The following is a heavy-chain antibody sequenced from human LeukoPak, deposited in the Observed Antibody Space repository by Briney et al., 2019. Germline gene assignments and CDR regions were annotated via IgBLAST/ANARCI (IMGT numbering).Heavy chain of an antibody. Sequence: GGSLRLSCAASTINFSDYGMDWVRQAPGRGLEWVSTINPTGVRTYYADSVQGRFTISRDNPKNTLYLQMNSLRAEDTAVYFCAKRGVVIRVFLVGFHKEAYYFDSWGQGALVTVSS. CDR3: AKRGVVIRVFLVGFHKEAYYFDS. CDR1: TINFSDYG. V-gene: IGHV3-23*01. J-gene: IGHJ4*02. D-gene: IGHD3-10*01. CDR2: INPTGVRT.